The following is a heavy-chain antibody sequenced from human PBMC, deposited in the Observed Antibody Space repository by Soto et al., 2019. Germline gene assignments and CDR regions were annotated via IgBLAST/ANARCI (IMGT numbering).Heavy chain of an antibody. D-gene: IGHD6-6*01. CDR2: IYYSGST. J-gene: IGHJ4*02. Sequence: SPTLSLTCTVSGGSISSYYWSWIGQPPGKGLEWIGYIYYSGSTNYNPSLKSRVTISVDTSKNQFSLKLSSVSAADTAVYYPAREPRRSSPYFDYWRQGTLVTVSS. CDR1: GGSISSYY. V-gene: IGHV4-59*01. CDR3: AREPRRSSPYFDY.